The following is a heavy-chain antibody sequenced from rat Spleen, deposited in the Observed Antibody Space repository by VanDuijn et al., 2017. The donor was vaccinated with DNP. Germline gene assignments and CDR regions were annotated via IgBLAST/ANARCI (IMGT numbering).Heavy chain of an antibody. Sequence: EVQLVESGGDPVQPGRSMKLSCATSGFTFSNFPMAWVRQAPTKGLEWVATISTSGSSTYYRDSVKGRFTISRDDAKNTLYLQMNSLRSEDTATYYCTRKLTGSANYYFHYWGQGVMVTVSS. D-gene: IGHD5-1*01. J-gene: IGHJ2*01. V-gene: IGHV5-46*01. CDR3: TRKLTGSANYYFHY. CDR2: ISTSGSST. CDR1: GFTFSNFP.